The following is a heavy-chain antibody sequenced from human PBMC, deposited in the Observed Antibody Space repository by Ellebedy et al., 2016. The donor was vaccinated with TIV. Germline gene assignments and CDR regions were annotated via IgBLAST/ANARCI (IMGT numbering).Heavy chain of an antibody. D-gene: IGHD3-10*01. Sequence: GESLKISCTASGFIFSTNHMSWVRQAPGKGLEWVGGYTNYADSVKGRFTISTHNSRNTLYLQMTNLRTEDTAVYYCAKGSFPFGDKSERIKSFQYWGQGTLVTVSS. CDR2: GYT. CDR3: AKGSFPFGDKSERIKSFQY. V-gene: IGHV3-53*04. CDR1: GFIFSTNH. J-gene: IGHJ4*02.